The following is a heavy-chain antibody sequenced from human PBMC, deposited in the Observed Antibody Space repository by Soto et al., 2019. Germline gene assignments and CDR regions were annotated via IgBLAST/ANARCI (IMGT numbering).Heavy chain of an antibody. CDR2: INPSGGST. J-gene: IGHJ5*02. V-gene: IGHV1-46*03. D-gene: IGHD2-15*01. CDR3: ARGSVVVVAATHNWFDP. Sequence: ASVKVSCKASGYTFTSYYMHWVRQAPGQGLEWMGIINPSGGSTSYAQKFQGRVTMTRDTSTSTVYMELSSLRSEDTAVYYCARGSVVVVAATHNWFDPWGQGTLVTVSS. CDR1: GYTFTSYY.